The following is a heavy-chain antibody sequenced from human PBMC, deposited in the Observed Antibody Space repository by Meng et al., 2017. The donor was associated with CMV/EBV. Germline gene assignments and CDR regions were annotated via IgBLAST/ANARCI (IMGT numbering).Heavy chain of an antibody. D-gene: IGHD2-2*01. CDR2: VIPIFGTA. CDR1: GGTFSSYA. CDR3: ARESGGYCSSTSCPIDY. J-gene: IGHJ4*02. V-gene: IGHV1-69*05. Sequence: SVKVSCKASGGTFSSYAISWVRQAPGQGLEWMGGVIPIFGTANYAQKFQGRVTITTDESTSTAYMELSSLRSEDTAVYYCARESGGYCSSTSCPIDYWGQGTLVTVSS.